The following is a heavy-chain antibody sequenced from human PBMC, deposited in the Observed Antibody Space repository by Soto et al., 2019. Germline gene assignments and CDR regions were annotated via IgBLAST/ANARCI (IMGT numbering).Heavy chain of an antibody. CDR2: IDSGDGTT. CDR1: GFDFGDYY. D-gene: IGHD6-13*01. Sequence: GGSLRLSCTGSGFDFGDYYMSWIRRAPGKGLEWVSYIDSGDGTTYYTDSVKGRFTISRDNAKKTVYLQMSSLRVEDTALYYCVRPYYSSSWFPFDRWGQGTLVTVSS. J-gene: IGHJ4*02. V-gene: IGHV3-11*01. CDR3: VRPYYSSSWFPFDR.